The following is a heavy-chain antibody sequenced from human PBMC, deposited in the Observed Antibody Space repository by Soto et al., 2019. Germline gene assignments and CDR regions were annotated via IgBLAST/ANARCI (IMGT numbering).Heavy chain of an antibody. CDR2: IIPIFGTA. J-gene: IGHJ6*04. V-gene: IGHV1-69*13. Sequence: SVKVSCKASGGTFSSYAINWVRQAPGQGLEWMGGIIPIFGTADYAQKFQGRVTITADQSTSTAYMELSSLRSEDTAVYYCGEGLWGVNYYSGMDAWGKGTMATVSS. CDR1: GGTFSSYA. CDR3: GEGLWGVNYYSGMDA. D-gene: IGHD3-16*01.